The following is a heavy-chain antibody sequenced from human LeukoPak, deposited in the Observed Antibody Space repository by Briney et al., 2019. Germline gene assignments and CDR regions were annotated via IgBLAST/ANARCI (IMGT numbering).Heavy chain of an antibody. CDR2: VRKKTNSYTT. J-gene: IGHJ4*02. Sequence: GGSLRLSCAASGFTFSDHDMEWVRHAPGKGLEWVGRVRKKTNSYTTEYAASVKGRFTISRDDSQNSLYLQMNSLTAEDTAVYYCARLVGANNWGQGTLVIVSS. CDR1: GFTFSDHD. V-gene: IGHV3-72*01. D-gene: IGHD1-26*01. CDR3: ARLVGANN.